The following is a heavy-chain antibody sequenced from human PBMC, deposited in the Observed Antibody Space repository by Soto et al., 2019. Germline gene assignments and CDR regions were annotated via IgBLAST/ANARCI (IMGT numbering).Heavy chain of an antibody. CDR3: ASGLGFCSSTSCYVSLYYYYYMDV. Sequence: GASVKVSCKASGYTFTSYDINWVRQATGQGLEWMGWMNPNSGNTGYAQKFQGRVTMTRNTSISTAYMELSSLRSEDTAVYYCASGLGFCSSTSCYVSLYYYYYMDVWGKGTTVTVSS. CDR1: GYTFTSYD. V-gene: IGHV1-8*01. CDR2: MNPNSGNT. J-gene: IGHJ6*03. D-gene: IGHD2-2*01.